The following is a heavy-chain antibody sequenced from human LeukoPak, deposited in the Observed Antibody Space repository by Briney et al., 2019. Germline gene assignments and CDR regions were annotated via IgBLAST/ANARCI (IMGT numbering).Heavy chain of an antibody. V-gene: IGHV3-23*01. CDR2: ISGSGGST. D-gene: IGHD3-22*01. Sequence: GGSLRLSCAASGFTFSSYAMSWVRQAPGKGLEWVSAISGSGGSTYYADSVKGRFTISRDNSKNTLYLQVNSLRAEDTAVYYCAKFGGRAVYYYDSSGYSAYYGMVVWGQGTTVTVSS. CDR1: GFTFSSYA. CDR3: AKFGGRAVYYYDSSGYSAYYGMVV. J-gene: IGHJ6*02.